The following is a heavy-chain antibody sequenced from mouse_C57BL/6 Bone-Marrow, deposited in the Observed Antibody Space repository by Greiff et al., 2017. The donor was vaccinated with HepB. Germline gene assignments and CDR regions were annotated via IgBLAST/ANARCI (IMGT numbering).Heavy chain of an antibody. J-gene: IGHJ1*03. Sequence: VQLQQPGAELVKPGASVKVSCKASGYTFTSYWMHWVKQRPGQGLEWIGRIHPSDSDTNYNQKFKGKATLTVDKSSSTAYMQLSSLTSEDSAVYYCAMRPVVAFRDFDVWGTGTTVTVSS. CDR3: AMRPVVAFRDFDV. D-gene: IGHD1-1*01. V-gene: IGHV1-74*01. CDR2: IHPSDSDT. CDR1: GYTFTSYW.